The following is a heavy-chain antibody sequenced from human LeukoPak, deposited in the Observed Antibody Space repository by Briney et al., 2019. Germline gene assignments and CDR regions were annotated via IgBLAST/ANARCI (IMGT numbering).Heavy chain of an antibody. CDR2: MNPNSGNT. V-gene: IGHV1-8*01. J-gene: IGHJ4*02. D-gene: IGHD3-22*01. Sequence: EASVKVSCKASGYTFTSYDINWVRQATGQGLEWMGWMNPNSGNTGYAQKFQGRVTMTRNTSISTAYMELSSLRSEDTAVYYCARASYSYDINGWVPFDYWGQGTLVTVSS. CDR3: ARASYSYDINGWVPFDY. CDR1: GYTFTSYD.